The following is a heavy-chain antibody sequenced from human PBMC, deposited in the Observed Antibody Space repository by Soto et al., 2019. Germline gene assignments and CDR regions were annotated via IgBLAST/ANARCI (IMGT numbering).Heavy chain of an antibody. Sequence: QGQLVQSGAEVKKPGASVKVSCKASGYTITSYNINWVRQAPGQGLEWMGWMNPNTGETGSTEKFEGRVFMTRDISEATAYMELSSLTSDDTGVYYCARQGSQYGSGNYLHWGQGTLVTVSS. CDR2: MNPNTGET. D-gene: IGHD3-10*01. CDR3: ARQGSQYGSGNYLH. V-gene: IGHV1-8*01. J-gene: IGHJ4*02. CDR1: GYTITSYN.